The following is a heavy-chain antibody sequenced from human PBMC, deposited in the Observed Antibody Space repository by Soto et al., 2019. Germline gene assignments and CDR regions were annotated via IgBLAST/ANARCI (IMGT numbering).Heavy chain of an antibody. CDR1: GYTFTSYG. CDR2: ISAYNGNT. D-gene: IGHD2-2*01. Sequence: ASVKVSCKASGYTFTSYGISWVRRAPGQGLEWMGWISAYNGNTNYAQKLQGRVTMTTDTSTSTAYMELRSLRSDDTAVYYCARDRPGAGSSAKFDPWGQGTLVTVSS. J-gene: IGHJ5*02. CDR3: ARDRPGAGSSAKFDP. V-gene: IGHV1-18*01.